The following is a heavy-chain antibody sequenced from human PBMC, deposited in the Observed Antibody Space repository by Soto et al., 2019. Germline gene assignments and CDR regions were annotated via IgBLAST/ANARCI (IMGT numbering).Heavy chain of an antibody. CDR2: IFDSGST. V-gene: IGHV4-30-4*01. Sequence: ASVTPRLSWTVAWGSISGGGGCWSWIRQPPGKGLEWIGHIFDSGSTYYTPSLKSRLTISVDTSKNQFSLRLSSLTAADTAVYYCAREIMPLTNDCYFDLWGRGTLVTVSS. CDR3: AREIMPLTNDCYFDL. D-gene: IGHD2-8*01. CDR1: WGSISGGGGC. J-gene: IGHJ2*01.